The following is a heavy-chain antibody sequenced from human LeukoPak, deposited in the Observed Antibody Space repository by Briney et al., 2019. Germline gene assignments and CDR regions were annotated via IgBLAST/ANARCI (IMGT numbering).Heavy chain of an antibody. CDR3: ARHRVPEMATGMDV. J-gene: IGHJ6*02. Sequence: PSETLSLTCTVSGGSISSSSYYWGWIRQPPGKGLEWIGSIYYSGSTYYNPSLKSRVTISVDTSKNQFSLKPSSVTAADTAVYYCARHRVPEMATGMDVWGQGTTVTVSS. CDR2: IYYSGST. D-gene: IGHD5-24*01. V-gene: IGHV4-39*01. CDR1: GGSISSSSYY.